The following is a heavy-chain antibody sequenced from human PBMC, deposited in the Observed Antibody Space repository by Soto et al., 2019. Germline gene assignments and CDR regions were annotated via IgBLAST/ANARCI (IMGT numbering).Heavy chain of an antibody. CDR3: ASKIFGTPYFSY. V-gene: IGHV3-48*03. J-gene: IGHJ4*02. CDR2: IRGGCSPI. Sequence: CGAAEVTSRANEVKCVRNAPGKGLEWLSYIRGGCSPIYYADSVRGRFTISRDNAKNSLYLQMNSLRAEDTSIYCCASKIFGTPYFSYWGQGALVSGSS. CDR1: EVTSRAN. D-gene: IGHD1-7*01.